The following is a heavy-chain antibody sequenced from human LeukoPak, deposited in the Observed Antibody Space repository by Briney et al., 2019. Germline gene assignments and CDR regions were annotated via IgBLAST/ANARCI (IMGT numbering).Heavy chain of an antibody. CDR3: ARDDYSNYGYYYYYMDV. Sequence: GGSLRLSCAAAGFTFSSYWMSSVRQAPGKGREWVANIKEDGSEKYYVDSVKGRFTISRDNAKNSLYLQMNSLRAEDTAVYYCARDDYSNYGYYYYYMDVWGKGTTVTVSS. J-gene: IGHJ6*03. D-gene: IGHD4-11*01. CDR2: IKEDGSEK. V-gene: IGHV3-7*01. CDR1: GFTFSSYW.